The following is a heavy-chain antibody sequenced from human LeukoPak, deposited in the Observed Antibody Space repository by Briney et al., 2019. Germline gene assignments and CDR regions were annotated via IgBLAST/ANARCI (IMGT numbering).Heavy chain of an antibody. CDR2: IYYSGST. V-gene: IGHV4-30-4*01. CDR3: ARVGGADNDIDY. CDR1: GGSISSSDYY. J-gene: IGHJ4*02. Sequence: SETLSLTCTVSGGSISSSDYYWSWLRQPPGKGLEWIGYIYYSGSTYYNPSLKGRVTISVDTSKNQFSLKLSSVTAADTAVYYCARVGGADNDIDYWGQGTLVTVSS. D-gene: IGHD2-21*01.